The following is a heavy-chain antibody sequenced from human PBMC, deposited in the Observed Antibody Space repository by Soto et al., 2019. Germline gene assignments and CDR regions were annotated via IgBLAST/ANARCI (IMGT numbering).Heavy chain of an antibody. Sequence: PSETLSLTCTVSGGSISSYYWSWIRQPPGKGLEWIGYIYYSGSTNYNTSLKSRVTISVDTSKNQFSLKLSSVTAADTSVYYCARVSGRWELLPNDAFDIWGQGTMVTVSS. V-gene: IGHV4-59*01. D-gene: IGHD1-26*01. CDR3: ARVSGRWELLPNDAFDI. J-gene: IGHJ3*02. CDR2: IYYSGST. CDR1: GGSISSYY.